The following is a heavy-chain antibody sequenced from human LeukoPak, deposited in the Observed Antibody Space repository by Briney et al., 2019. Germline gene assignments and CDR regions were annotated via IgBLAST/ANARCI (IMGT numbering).Heavy chain of an antibody. Sequence: HSVKGRFTLSSDNAKNSVYLQMNSLSAEDTAIYYCARSASGNYKLGYFDNWRQGILVTVSS. D-gene: IGHD4-11*01. CDR3: ARSASGNYKLGYFDN. V-gene: IGHV3-21*01. J-gene: IGHJ4*02.